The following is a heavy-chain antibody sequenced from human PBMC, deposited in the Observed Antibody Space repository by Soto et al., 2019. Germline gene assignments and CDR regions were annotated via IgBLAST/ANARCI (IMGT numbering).Heavy chain of an antibody. Sequence: QVQLQQWGAGLLKPSETLSLTCAVYGGSFSGYYWSWIRQPPGKGLEWIGEINHSGSTNYNPSLKSRVTISVDTSKNQVSLKLSSVTAADTAVYYCARGRYCSSTSCYRFYYYYGMDVWGQGTTVTVSS. CDR1: GGSFSGYY. D-gene: IGHD2-2*01. CDR2: INHSGST. J-gene: IGHJ6*02. CDR3: ARGRYCSSTSCYRFYYYYGMDV. V-gene: IGHV4-34*01.